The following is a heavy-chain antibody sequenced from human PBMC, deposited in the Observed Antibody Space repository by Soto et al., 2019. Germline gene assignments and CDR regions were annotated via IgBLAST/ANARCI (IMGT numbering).Heavy chain of an antibody. CDR2: IKPNSGGT. J-gene: IGHJ4*02. CDR3: ATTIPSSYSTFLDY. CDR1: GDTFTGNS. Sequence: ASVKVSCKAYGDTFTGNSLHWVRQAPGQGLEWMGWIKPNSGGTNYAQNFQGRVTMTGDTSISTVYMELSRLKYDDTAVYYCATTIPSSYSTFLDYWGQGTLVTVSS. D-gene: IGHD3-3*01. V-gene: IGHV1-2*02.